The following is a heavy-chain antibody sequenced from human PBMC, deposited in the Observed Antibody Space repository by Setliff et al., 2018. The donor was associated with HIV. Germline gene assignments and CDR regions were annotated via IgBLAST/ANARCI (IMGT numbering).Heavy chain of an antibody. CDR3: TREGSYYDRTGYWPVFDD. Sequence: KTSETLSLTCSVSGASISSGGYFWTWIRQPPGKGLEWVGFIYHSGTTYYNPSLKDRVTMSVDTFANQFALKLTSVTAADTDVYFCTREGSYYDRTGYWPVFDDWGQGTLVTVSS. CDR1: GASISSGGYF. D-gene: IGHD3-22*01. J-gene: IGHJ4*02. V-gene: IGHV4-30-4*08. CDR2: IYHSGTT.